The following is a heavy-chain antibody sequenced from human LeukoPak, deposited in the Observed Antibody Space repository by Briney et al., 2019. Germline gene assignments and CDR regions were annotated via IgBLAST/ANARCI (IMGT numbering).Heavy chain of an antibody. J-gene: IGHJ4*02. D-gene: IGHD5-18*01. CDR2: IYYSGST. V-gene: IGHV4-59*01. Sequence: PSETLSLTCTVSGGSISSYYCSWIRQPPGKGLEWSGYIYYSGSTNYNPSLKSRVTISVDTSKNQFSLKLSSVTAADTAVYYCARVGSYGQYYFDYWGQGTLVTVSS. CDR1: GGSISSYY. CDR3: ARVGSYGQYYFDY.